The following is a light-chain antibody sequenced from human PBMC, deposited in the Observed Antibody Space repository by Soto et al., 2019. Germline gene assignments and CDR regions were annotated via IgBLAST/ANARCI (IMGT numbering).Light chain of an antibody. Sequence: DIQMTQSPSTLSASVGDRVTITCRASQSISSWLAWYQQKPGKAPKLLIYKASTLESGVPSNFSGSGSGTEFSLTITSLQPDDFATYYCQQYNAYSTFGQGTKV. CDR2: KAS. J-gene: IGKJ1*01. CDR1: QSISSW. V-gene: IGKV1-5*03. CDR3: QQYNAYST.